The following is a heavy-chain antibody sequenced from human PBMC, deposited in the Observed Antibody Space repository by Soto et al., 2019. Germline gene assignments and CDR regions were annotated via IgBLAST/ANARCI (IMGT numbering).Heavy chain of an antibody. J-gene: IGHJ5*02. CDR3: ASLQTLGWFDP. CDR2: IYYSGST. CDR1: GGSISSYY. V-gene: IGHV4-59*01. Sequence: SETLSLTCTVSGGSISSYYWSWIRQPPGKGLEWIGYIYYSGSTNYNPSLKSRVTISVDTSKNQFSLKLSSVTAADTAVYYCASLQTLGWFDPWGQGTLVTVSS.